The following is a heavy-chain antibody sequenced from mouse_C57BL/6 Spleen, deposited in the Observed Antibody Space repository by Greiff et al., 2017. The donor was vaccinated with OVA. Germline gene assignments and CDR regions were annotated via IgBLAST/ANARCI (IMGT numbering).Heavy chain of an antibody. J-gene: IGHJ3*01. D-gene: IGHD1-1*01. CDR1: GYAFTNYL. CDR2: INPGSGGT. V-gene: IGHV1-54*01. Sequence: QVQLQQSGAELVRPGTSVKVSCKASGYAFTNYLIEWVKQRPGQGLDWIGVINPGSGGTNYNEKFKGKATLTADKSSSTAYMQLSSLTSEDSAVYFCAISPITTVVAPSAYWGQGTLVTVSA. CDR3: AISPITTVVAPSAY.